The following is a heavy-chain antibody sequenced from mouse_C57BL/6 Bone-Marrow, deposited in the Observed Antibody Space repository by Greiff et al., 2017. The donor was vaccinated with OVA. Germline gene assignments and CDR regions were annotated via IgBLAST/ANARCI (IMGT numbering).Heavy chain of an antibody. V-gene: IGHV14-4*01. CDR3: TRLYYGSSYGYFDV. Sequence: VQLQQSGAELVRPGASVKLSCTASGFNIKDDYMHWVKQRPEQGLEWIGWIDPENGDTEYASKFQGKATITADTSSNTAYLQLSSLTSEDTAVYYCTRLYYGSSYGYFDVWGTGTTVTVSS. CDR1: GFNIKDDY. CDR2: IDPENGDT. J-gene: IGHJ1*03. D-gene: IGHD1-1*01.